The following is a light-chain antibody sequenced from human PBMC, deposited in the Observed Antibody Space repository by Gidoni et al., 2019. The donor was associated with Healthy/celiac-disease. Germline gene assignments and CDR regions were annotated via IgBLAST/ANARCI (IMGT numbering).Light chain of an antibody. CDR3: SSYTSSSTRV. V-gene: IGLV2-14*03. CDR2: DVS. Sequence: QSALTQPASVSGSPGQSLTISCTGTSSDVGGYNYVPWYQHHSGKAPKLIIYDVSNRPSGVSNRFSGSKSGNTASLTISGLQAEDDADYYCSSYTSSSTRVFGGGTKLTVL. J-gene: IGLJ3*02. CDR1: SSDVGGYNY.